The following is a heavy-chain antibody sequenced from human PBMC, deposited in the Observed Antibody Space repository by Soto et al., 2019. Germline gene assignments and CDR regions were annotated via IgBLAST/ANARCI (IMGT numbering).Heavy chain of an antibody. CDR1: GLKDSRYL. D-gene: IGHD3-22*01. CDR2: INSDGSST. CDR3: ARDRSYYDSSGPGAH. J-gene: IGHJ4*02. V-gene: IGHV3-74*01. Sequence: SCEACGLKDSRYLRHWVHQKKGKGLVWVSRINSDGSSTSYADSVKGRFTISRDNAKNTLYLQMNSLRAEDTAVYYCARDRSYYDSSGPGAHWGQGTLVTVSS.